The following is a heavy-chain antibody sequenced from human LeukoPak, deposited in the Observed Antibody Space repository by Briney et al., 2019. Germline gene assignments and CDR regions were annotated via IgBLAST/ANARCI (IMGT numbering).Heavy chain of an antibody. CDR1: GFTFSSYS. Sequence: GGSLRLSCAASGFTFSSYSMNWVRQAPGKGLEWVSSISGSSSYIYYADSVKGRFTISRDNAKNSLYLQMNSLRAEDTAVYYCAREFRGVTRYFDYWGQGTLVTVSS. D-gene: IGHD3-10*01. J-gene: IGHJ4*02. V-gene: IGHV3-21*01. CDR3: AREFRGVTRYFDY. CDR2: ISGSSSYI.